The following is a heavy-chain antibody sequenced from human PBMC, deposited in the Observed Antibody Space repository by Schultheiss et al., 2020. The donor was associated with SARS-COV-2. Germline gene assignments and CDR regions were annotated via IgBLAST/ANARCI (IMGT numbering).Heavy chain of an antibody. CDR2: IKSETDGGTT. D-gene: IGHD6-13*01. V-gene: IGHV3-15*01. CDR1: GFTFSNAW. Sequence: GESLKISCAASGFTFSNAWMSWVRQAPGKGLEWVGRIKSETDGGTTDYAAPVKGRFTISRDDSKNTLYLQMNSLKTEDTAVYYCAKRSSSWLNYYYYYMDVWGKGTTVTVSS. CDR3: AKRSSSWLNYYYYYMDV. J-gene: IGHJ6*03.